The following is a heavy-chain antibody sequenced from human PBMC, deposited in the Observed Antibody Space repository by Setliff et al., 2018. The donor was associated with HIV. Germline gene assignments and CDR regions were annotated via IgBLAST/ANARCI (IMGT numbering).Heavy chain of an antibody. J-gene: IGHJ4*01. V-gene: IGHV4-61*09. CDR3: ARGHVVGTSRSFDL. D-gene: IGHD2-15*01. CDR2: IYSGGTT. Sequence: SETLSLTCSVSGASIRSGLNYWTWIRQPAGKGLEWIGHIYSGGTTNYNPSLKGRVTISVDMSENHFSLNLTTVSAADTAVYYCARGHVVGTSRSFDLWGRGNLVTVSS. CDR1: GASIRSGLNY.